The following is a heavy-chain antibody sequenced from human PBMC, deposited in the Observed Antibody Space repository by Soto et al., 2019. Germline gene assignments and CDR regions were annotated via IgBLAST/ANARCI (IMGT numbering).Heavy chain of an antibody. CDR2: ISYSGGT. CDR3: AREGWAGGGFDY. D-gene: IGHD2-15*01. V-gene: IGHV4-31*03. J-gene: IGHJ4*02. CDR1: VASITSGGYY. Sequence: QVQLQESGPGLVKPSQTLSLTCSVSVASITSGGYYWSWIRHHPEKGLEWIGYISYSGGTYYNPSLKSRLTISLDTSNNHLSLRLSSVTAADTAVYYCAREGWAGGGFDYWGQGILVSVSS.